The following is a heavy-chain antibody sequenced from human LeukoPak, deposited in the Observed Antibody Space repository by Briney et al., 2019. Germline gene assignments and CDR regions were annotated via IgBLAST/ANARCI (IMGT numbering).Heavy chain of an antibody. V-gene: IGHV1-69*13. Sequence: APVKVSCKASGGTLSSYAISWVRQAPGQGLEWMGGIIPIFGTANYAQKFQGRVTITADESTSTAYMELSSLRSEDTAVYYCARLSAANFDYWGQGTLVTVSS. D-gene: IGHD2-2*01. CDR2: IIPIFGTA. CDR3: ARLSAANFDY. CDR1: GGTLSSYA. J-gene: IGHJ4*02.